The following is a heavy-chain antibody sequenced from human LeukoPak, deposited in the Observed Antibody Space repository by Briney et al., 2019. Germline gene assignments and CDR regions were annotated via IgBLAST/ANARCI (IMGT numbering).Heavy chain of an antibody. CDR3: AKAGHYGSGSYYSDY. CDR2: ISGSGTTT. CDR1: GFTFSSYA. D-gene: IGHD3-10*01. J-gene: IGHJ4*02. V-gene: IGHV3-23*01. Sequence: GGSLRLSCAASGFTFSSYAMSWVRQAPGKELEWVSTISGSGTTTYYVDSVKGRFTVSRDNSKNTLYLQMSSLRAGDTAVYYCAKAGHYGSGSYYSDYWGRGTLVTVSP.